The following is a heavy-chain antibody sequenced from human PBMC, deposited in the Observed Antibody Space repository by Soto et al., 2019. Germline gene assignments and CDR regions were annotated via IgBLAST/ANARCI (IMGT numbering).Heavy chain of an antibody. CDR2: TRNKANSYTT. D-gene: IGHD3-16*01. CDR3: ARIMTNSWYFDL. V-gene: IGHV3-72*01. Sequence: EVQLVESGGGLVQPGGSLRLSCAASGFTFSDPYMDWVRQAPGKGLEWVGRTRNKANSYTTEYAASVKGRFTISRDDSRNSLYLQMNSLKTADTAVYYCARIMTNSWYFDLWCRGTLVTVAS. CDR1: GFTFSDPY. J-gene: IGHJ2*01.